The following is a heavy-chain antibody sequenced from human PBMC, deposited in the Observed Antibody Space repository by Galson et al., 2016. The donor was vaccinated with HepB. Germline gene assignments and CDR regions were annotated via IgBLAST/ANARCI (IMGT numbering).Heavy chain of an antibody. CDR3: VKETYDTNNFDF. D-gene: IGHD3-22*01. CDR1: GFTFRDFG. V-gene: IGHV3-23*01. Sequence: SLRLSCAASGFTFRDFGMNWVRQAPGKGLEWVAIISGRGDRTHYADSMRGRFTISRDNSENMVYLQMNSLRVEDTAIYYCVKETYDTNNFDFWGQGTLVTVSS. J-gene: IGHJ5*01. CDR2: ISGRGDRT.